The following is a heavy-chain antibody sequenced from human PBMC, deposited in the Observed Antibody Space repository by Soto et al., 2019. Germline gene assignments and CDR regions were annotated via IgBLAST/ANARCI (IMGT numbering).Heavy chain of an antibody. D-gene: IGHD6-19*01. Sequence: SGPTLVNPTQTLTLTCTFSGFSLSTSGMRVSWIRQPPGKALEWLARIDWDDDKFYSTSLKTRLTIPKDTSKNQVVLTMTNMDPLVTATYSSARAYSSGLDYWRQGTLVTVSS. CDR1: GFSLSTSGMR. CDR3: ARAYSSGLDY. V-gene: IGHV2-70*04. J-gene: IGHJ4*02. CDR2: IDWDDDK.